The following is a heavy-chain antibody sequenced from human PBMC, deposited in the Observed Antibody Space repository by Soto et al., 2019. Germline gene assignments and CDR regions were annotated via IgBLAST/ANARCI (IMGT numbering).Heavy chain of an antibody. V-gene: IGHV4-31*03. CDR1: GGSISSGDYY. CDR2: IYYSGST. Sequence: QVQLQESGPGLVKPSQTLSLTCTVSGGSISSGDYYWSWIRQHPGKGLEWIGYIYYSGSTHYIPSLTSRVTMSVYTSESQFSLKLSALTAADTAVYYCARGRYSSSSNWFDPWGQGTLVTVSS. J-gene: IGHJ5*02. CDR3: ARGRYSSSSNWFDP. D-gene: IGHD6-6*01.